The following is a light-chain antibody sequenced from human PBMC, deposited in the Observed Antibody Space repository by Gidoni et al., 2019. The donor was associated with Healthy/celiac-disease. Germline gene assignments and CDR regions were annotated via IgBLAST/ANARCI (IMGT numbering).Light chain of an antibody. Sequence: IQMTQPPSTLSASVGDRVTITCRASQSISSWSAWYQQKPGKAPKLLIYKASSLESGVPSRFSGSGSGTEFTLTISSLQPDDFATYYCQQYNSYSRTFGQGTKVEIK. CDR2: KAS. V-gene: IGKV1-5*03. CDR1: QSISSW. CDR3: QQYNSYSRT. J-gene: IGKJ1*01.